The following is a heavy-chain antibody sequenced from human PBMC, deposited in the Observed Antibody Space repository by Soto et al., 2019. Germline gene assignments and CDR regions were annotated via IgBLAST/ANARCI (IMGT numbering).Heavy chain of an antibody. CDR2: IYYSGST. CDR3: ARGENMITFGGVIGAFDI. Sequence: QVQLQESGPGLVKSSQTLSLTCTVSGGSISSGDYYWSWIRQPPGKGLEWIGYIYYSGSTYYNPSLKSRVTISVDTSKNQISLKLSSVTAADTAVYYCARGENMITFGGVIGAFDIWGQGTMVTVSS. J-gene: IGHJ3*02. D-gene: IGHD3-16*01. CDR1: GGSISSGDYY. V-gene: IGHV4-30-4*01.